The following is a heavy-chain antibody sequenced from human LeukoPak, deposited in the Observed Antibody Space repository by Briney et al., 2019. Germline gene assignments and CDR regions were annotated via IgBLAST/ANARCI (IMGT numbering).Heavy chain of an antibody. CDR2: VSAYNGNT. D-gene: IGHD6-19*01. J-gene: IGHJ5*02. CDR3: ARGGSRQWLATYNWFDP. V-gene: IGHV1-18*01. Sequence: GASVKVSCKASGYTFTSYGISWVRQAPGQGLEWMGWVSAYNGNTNYAQKLQGRVTMTTDTSTSTAYMELRSLRSDDTAVYYCARGGSRQWLATYNWFDPWGQGSLVTVSS. CDR1: GYTFTSYG.